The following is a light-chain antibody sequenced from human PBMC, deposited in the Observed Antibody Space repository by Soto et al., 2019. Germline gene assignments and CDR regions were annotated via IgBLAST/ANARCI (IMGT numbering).Light chain of an antibody. CDR1: QSVSSNY. CDR2: GIS. Sequence: EIVLTQSTGTLSLSPGERATLSCRASQSVSSNYLAWYQQKPGQAPRLLIYGISTRATGIPDRFSGSGSGTDFTLTISRLEPEDFAVYYCQQYGSYPLTFGGGTKVEIK. V-gene: IGKV3-20*01. CDR3: QQYGSYPLT. J-gene: IGKJ4*01.